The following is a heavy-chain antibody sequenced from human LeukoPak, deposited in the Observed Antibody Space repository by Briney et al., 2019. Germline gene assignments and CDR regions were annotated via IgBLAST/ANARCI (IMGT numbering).Heavy chain of an antibody. V-gene: IGHV3-53*01. Sequence: PGGSLRLSCAASGFTVSSNYMSWVRQAPGKGLEWVSVIYSGGSTYYVDSVKGRFTISRDNSKNTLYLQMNSLRAEDTAVYYCARDRITTIFGVVDWGPGTLVTVSS. CDR1: GFTVSSNY. J-gene: IGHJ4*02. CDR2: IYSGGST. CDR3: ARDRITTIFGVVD. D-gene: IGHD3-3*01.